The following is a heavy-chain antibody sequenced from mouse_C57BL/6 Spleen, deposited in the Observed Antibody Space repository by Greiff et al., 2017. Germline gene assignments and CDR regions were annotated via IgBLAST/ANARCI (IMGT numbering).Heavy chain of an antibody. J-gene: IGHJ4*01. D-gene: IGHD1-1*01. CDR3: AKRGYYGSSPHYYAMDY. CDR1: GFSLTSYG. Sequence: VMLVESGPGLVQPSQSLSITCTVSGFSLTSYGVHWVRQPPGKGLEWLGVIWSGGSTAYNAAFISRLSNSKDNSKSQVFFKMNSLQADDTAIYYCAKRGYYGSSPHYYAMDYWGQGTSVTVSS. CDR2: IWSGGST. V-gene: IGHV2-4*01.